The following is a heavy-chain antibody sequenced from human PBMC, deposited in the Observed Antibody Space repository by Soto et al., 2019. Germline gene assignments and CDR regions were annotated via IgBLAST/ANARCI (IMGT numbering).Heavy chain of an antibody. D-gene: IGHD2-15*01. CDR2: INPNSGGT. CDR3: ARDRCSGRSCYYNDAFDI. CDR1: GYTFTGYY. Sequence: ASVKVSCEASGYTFTGYYMHWVRQAPGQGLEWMGWINPNSGGTNYAQKFQGWVTMTRDTSISTAYMELSRLRSDDTAVYYCARDRCSGRSCYYNDAFDIWGQGTMVTVSS. V-gene: IGHV1-2*04. J-gene: IGHJ3*02.